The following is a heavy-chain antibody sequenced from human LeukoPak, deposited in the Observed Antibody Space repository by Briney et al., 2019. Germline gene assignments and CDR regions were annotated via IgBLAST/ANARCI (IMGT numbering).Heavy chain of an antibody. CDR3: AKSQRHYDSSVDDY. D-gene: IGHD3-22*01. CDR2: ISGSGGST. CDR1: GFTFSSYA. V-gene: IGHV3-23*01. Sequence: GGSLRLSCAASGFTFSSYAMSWVRQAPGKVLEWVSAISGSGGSTYYADSVKGRFTISRDNSKNTLYLQMNSLRAEDTAVYYCAKSQRHYDSSVDDYWGQGTLVTVSS. J-gene: IGHJ4*02.